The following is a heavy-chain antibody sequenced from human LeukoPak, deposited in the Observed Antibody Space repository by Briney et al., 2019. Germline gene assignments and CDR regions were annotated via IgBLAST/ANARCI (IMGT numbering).Heavy chain of an antibody. Sequence: GGSLRLSCAASGFTFSSYAMSWVRQAPGKGLEWVSAISGSGGSTYYADSVKGRFTISRDNSKNTLYLQMNSLRAEDTAVYYCAKDEIPAGPPTYYFDYWGQGTLVTVSS. D-gene: IGHD2-2*01. J-gene: IGHJ4*02. CDR3: AKDEIPAGPPTYYFDY. V-gene: IGHV3-23*01. CDR2: ISGSGGST. CDR1: GFTFSSYA.